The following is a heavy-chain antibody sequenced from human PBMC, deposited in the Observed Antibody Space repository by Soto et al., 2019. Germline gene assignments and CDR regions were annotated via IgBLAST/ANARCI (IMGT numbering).Heavy chain of an antibody. J-gene: IGHJ6*02. CDR3: ARTFEYYGMDV. CDR1: GGSFSGYY. CDR2: IYHGGSV. Sequence: LSLTCAVYGGSFSGYYWSWIRQPPGKGLEWLGSIYHGGSVYYNPSLKSRVTLSLDASKNHFSLHLTSVTAADTAVYYCARTFEYYGMDVWGQGSAVTVSS. V-gene: IGHV4-34*01. D-gene: IGHD3-9*01.